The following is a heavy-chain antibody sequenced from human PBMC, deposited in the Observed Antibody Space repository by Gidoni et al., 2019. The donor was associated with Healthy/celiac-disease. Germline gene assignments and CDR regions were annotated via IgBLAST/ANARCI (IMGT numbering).Heavy chain of an antibody. V-gene: IGHV1-46*01. J-gene: IGHJ4*02. Sequence: QVQLVQSGAEVKKPGASVKVSCKASGYTFTSYYMHWVRQAPGQGLEWMGIINPSGGSTSYAQKFQGRVTMTRDTSTSTVYMELSSLRSEDTAVYYCATELGPDYFDYWGQGTLVTVSS. CDR2: INPSGGST. CDR3: ATELGPDYFDY. CDR1: GYTFTSYY. D-gene: IGHD7-27*01.